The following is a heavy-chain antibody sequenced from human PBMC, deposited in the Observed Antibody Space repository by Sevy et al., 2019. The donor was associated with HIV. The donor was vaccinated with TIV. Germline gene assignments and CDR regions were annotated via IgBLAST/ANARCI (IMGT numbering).Heavy chain of an antibody. CDR1: GFIVSSNY. V-gene: IGHV3-53*01. CDR2: IYSGGRT. Sequence: GGSLRLSCTASGFIVSSNYMTWVRQAPGKGLEWGSVIYSGGRTDYADSVKGRFTISRDNSKNTVYLQMNSLRAEDTAVYYCARGSTYYYDANGYSTRGDAFDIWGQGTTVTVSS. D-gene: IGHD3-22*01. CDR3: ARGSTYYYDANGYSTRGDAFDI. J-gene: IGHJ3*02.